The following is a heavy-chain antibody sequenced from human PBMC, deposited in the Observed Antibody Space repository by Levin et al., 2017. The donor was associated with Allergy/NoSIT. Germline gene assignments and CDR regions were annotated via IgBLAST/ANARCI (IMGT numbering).Heavy chain of an antibody. CDR2: ISGSGGST. D-gene: IGHD3-22*01. CDR3: AKQRASSGYYYFDY. CDR1: GFTFSSYA. J-gene: IGHJ4*02. V-gene: IGHV3-23*01. Sequence: GESLKISCAASGFTFSSYAMTWVRQAPGKGLEWVSVISGSGGSTYHADSVKGRFTISRDNSKNTLYLQMNSLRAEDTAVYYCAKQRASSGYYYFDYWGQGTLVTVSS.